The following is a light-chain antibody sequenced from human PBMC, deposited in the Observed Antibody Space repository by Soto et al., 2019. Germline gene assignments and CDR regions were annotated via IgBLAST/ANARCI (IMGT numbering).Light chain of an antibody. Sequence: EIVMTQSPATLSVSPGGRVTLSCRASQSVNNDLAWYQQKPGQAPRLLIYGASTRATGIPARFSGSGSGTDFTLTISSLQPEDFAVYYCQQDYNLPRTFGQGTKVEIK. V-gene: IGKV3-15*01. CDR1: QSVNND. CDR3: QQDYNLPRT. CDR2: GAS. J-gene: IGKJ1*01.